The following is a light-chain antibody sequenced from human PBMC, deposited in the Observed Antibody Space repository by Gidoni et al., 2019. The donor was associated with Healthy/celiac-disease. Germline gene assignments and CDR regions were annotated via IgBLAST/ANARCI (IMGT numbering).Light chain of an antibody. CDR3: QKYNSVPGGP. CDR1: QGISNY. V-gene: IGKV1-27*01. Sequence: DIQMTQSPSSLSASVGDRVTITCRASQGISNYLAWYQQKPGKVPKLLIYAASTLQSGVPSRFSGSGSGTDFTLTISSLQPEDVATYYCQKYNSVPGGPFXPXTKVDIK. J-gene: IGKJ3*01. CDR2: AAS.